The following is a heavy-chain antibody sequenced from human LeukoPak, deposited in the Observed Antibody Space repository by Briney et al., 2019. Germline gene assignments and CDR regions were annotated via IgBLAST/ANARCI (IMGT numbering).Heavy chain of an antibody. CDR3: ARGLPGGYYYGSGSYYY. D-gene: IGHD3-10*01. J-gene: IGHJ4*02. CDR1: GGTFSSYA. V-gene: IGHV1-69*13. CDR2: IIPIFGTA. Sequence: ASVKVSCKASGGTFSSYAISWVRQAHGQGLEWMGGIIPIFGTANYAQKFQGRVTITADESTSTAYMELSSLRSEDTAVYYCARGLPGGYYYGSGSYYYWGQGTLVTVSS.